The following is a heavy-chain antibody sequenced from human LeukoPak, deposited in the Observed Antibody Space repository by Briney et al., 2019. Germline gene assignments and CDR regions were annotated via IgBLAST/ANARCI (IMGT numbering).Heavy chain of an antibody. D-gene: IGHD3-10*01. V-gene: IGHV3-30*03. CDR3: ARDKLGESFDY. J-gene: IGHJ4*02. CDR2: ISYDGSNT. CDR1: GFTFSSFG. Sequence: GGSLRLSCAASGFTFSSFGMHWVRQAPGKGLEWVAVISYDGSNTNYADSVKGRFTISRDNSKNTLSLQMNSLRAEDTAVYYCARDKLGESFDYWGQGTLVTVSS.